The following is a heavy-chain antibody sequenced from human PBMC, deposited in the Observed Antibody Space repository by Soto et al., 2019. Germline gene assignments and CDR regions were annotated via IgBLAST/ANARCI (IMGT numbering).Heavy chain of an antibody. D-gene: IGHD3-22*01. CDR2: INPSGGST. Sequence: ASVKVSCKASGYTFTSYYMHWVRQASGQGLEWMGIINPSGGSTSYAQKFQGRVTMTRDTSTSTVYMELSSLRSEDTAVYYCARDITSGYYPRGYYFDYWGQGTLVTVSS. CDR1: GYTFTSYY. J-gene: IGHJ4*02. V-gene: IGHV1-46*01. CDR3: ARDITSGYYPRGYYFDY.